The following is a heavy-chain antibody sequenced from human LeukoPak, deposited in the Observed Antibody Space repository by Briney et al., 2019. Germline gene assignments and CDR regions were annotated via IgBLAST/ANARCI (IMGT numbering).Heavy chain of an antibody. CDR1: GFTFSSDA. Sequence: GGSLRLSCAASGFTFSSDARSWVRQALGEGLEWVSAMSASGDYTHYADSVKGRFPMSRDNSKNTLYLQINSLRVEDTAVYYCAKVLIYGSLTLDSWGQGTLVAVSS. J-gene: IGHJ4*02. CDR3: AKVLIYGSLTLDS. CDR2: MSASGDYT. D-gene: IGHD3-10*01. V-gene: IGHV3-23*01.